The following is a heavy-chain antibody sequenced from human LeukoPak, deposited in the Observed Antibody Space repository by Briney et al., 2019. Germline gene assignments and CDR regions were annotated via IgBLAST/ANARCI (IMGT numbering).Heavy chain of an antibody. Sequence: PGASVKVSCKASGYTFTTYGISWVRQAPGQGLQWMGWISAYNGNTNYAQKLQDRVTMTTDTSTSTAYMELSSLRSEDTAVYYCARGLEGDAFDIWGQGTMVTVSS. J-gene: IGHJ3*02. CDR2: ISAYNGNT. CDR1: GYTFTTYG. D-gene: IGHD1-1*01. CDR3: ARGLEGDAFDI. V-gene: IGHV1-18*01.